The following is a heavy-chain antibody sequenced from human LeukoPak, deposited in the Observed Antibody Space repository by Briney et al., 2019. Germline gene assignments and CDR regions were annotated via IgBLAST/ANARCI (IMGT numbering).Heavy chain of an antibody. CDR2: IIPIFGTA. D-gene: IGHD1-7*01. V-gene: IGHV1-69*06. CDR3: ARADNWNYGGDWFDP. Sequence: SVKVSCKASAGTFISYAISWVRQAPGQGLEWMGRIIPIFGTANYAQKFQGRVTITADKSTSTAYMELSSLRSEDTAVYYCARADNWNYGGDWFDPWGQGTLVTVSS. CDR1: AGTFISYA. J-gene: IGHJ5*02.